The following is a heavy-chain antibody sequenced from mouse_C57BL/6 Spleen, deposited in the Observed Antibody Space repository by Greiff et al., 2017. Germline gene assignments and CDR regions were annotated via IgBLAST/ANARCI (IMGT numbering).Heavy chain of an antibody. J-gene: IGHJ2*01. D-gene: IGHD1-1*01. CDR1: GFTFSSYA. CDR2: ISSGGDYI. Sequence: EVNVVESGEGLVKPGGSLKLSCAASGFTFSSYAMSWVRQTPEKRLEWVAYISSGGDYIYYADTVQGRVTISRDNARNTLYLQMSSLKSEDTAMYYCTRGDYGSRGGYFDYWGQGTTLTVSS. CDR3: TRGDYGSRGGYFDY. V-gene: IGHV5-9-1*02.